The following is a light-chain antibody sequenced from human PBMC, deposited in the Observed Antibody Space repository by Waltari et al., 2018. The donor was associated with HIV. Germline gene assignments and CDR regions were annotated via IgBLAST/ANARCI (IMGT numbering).Light chain of an antibody. J-gene: IGKJ1*01. V-gene: IGKV1-5*03. CDR2: KAS. Sequence: DLQMTQSPSTLSAYVGDRVTITCRASQSISSWLAWYQQKPGKAPKLLIYKASSLKSGVPSRFSGSGSGTEFTLTISSLQPDDFATYYCQQYNSYSVTFGQGTKVEIK. CDR1: QSISSW. CDR3: QQYNSYSVT.